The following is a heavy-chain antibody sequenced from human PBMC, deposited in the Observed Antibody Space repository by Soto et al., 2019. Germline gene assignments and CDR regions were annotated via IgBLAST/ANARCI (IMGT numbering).Heavy chain of an antibody. D-gene: IGHD3-22*01. CDR3: ARGQKKITMIVVVIRRIDYFDY. V-gene: IGHV4-34*01. Sequence: SETLSLTCAVYGGSFSGYYWSWIRQPPGKGLEWIGEINHSGSTNYNPSLKSRVTISVDTSKNQFPLKLSSVTAADTAVYYCARGQKKITMIVVVIRRIDYFDYWGQGTLVTVSS. CDR1: GGSFSGYY. CDR2: INHSGST. J-gene: IGHJ4*02.